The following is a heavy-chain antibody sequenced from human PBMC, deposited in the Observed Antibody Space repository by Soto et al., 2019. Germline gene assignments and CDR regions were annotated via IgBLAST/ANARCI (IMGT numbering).Heavy chain of an antibody. CDR3: ARGYSSSWYQVRYYYGMDV. CDR1: GGSFSGYY. D-gene: IGHD6-13*01. Sequence: SETLSLTCAVYGGSFSGYYWSWIRQPPGKGLEWIGEINHSGSTNYNPSLKSRVTISVDTSKNQFSLKLSSVTAADTAVYYCARGYSSSWYQVRYYYGMDVWGQGTTVTVSS. V-gene: IGHV4-34*01. CDR2: INHSGST. J-gene: IGHJ6*02.